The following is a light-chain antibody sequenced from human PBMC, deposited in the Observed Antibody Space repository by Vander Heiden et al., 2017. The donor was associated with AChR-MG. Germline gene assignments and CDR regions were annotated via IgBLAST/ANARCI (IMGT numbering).Light chain of an antibody. Sequence: EIVLTQSPGTLSLSPGERVTLSCRASQSVSSSYLAWYQQKPGQAPRLLIYGASSRATGIPDRFSGSGYGTDFTLTISRREPEDFAVYYCQQYGSSPPWTFGQGTKVEIK. CDR2: GAS. J-gene: IGKJ1*01. V-gene: IGKV3-20*01. CDR1: QSVSSSY. CDR3: QQYGSSPPWT.